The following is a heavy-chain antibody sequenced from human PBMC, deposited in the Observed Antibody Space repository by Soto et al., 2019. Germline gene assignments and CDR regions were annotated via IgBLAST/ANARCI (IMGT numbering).Heavy chain of an antibody. CDR1: GFTFSSYG. CDR3: AKDDSSGYYRRPIDY. Sequence: PGGSLRLSCAASGFTFSSYGMHWVRQAPGKGLEWVAVISYDGSNKYYADSVKGRFTISRDNPKNTLYLQMNSLRAEDTAVYYCAKDDSSGYYRRPIDYWGQGTLVTVSS. V-gene: IGHV3-30*18. CDR2: ISYDGSNK. J-gene: IGHJ4*02. D-gene: IGHD3-22*01.